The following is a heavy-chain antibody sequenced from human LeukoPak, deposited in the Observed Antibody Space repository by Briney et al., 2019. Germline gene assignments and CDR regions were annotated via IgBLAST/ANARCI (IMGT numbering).Heavy chain of an antibody. Sequence: GGSLRLSCAASGFTFSSYWMHWVRQAPGKGLVWVSLINSDGSSIRFADSVKGRFTISRDNAKNTLYLQMNSLRAEDTAVYYCAGGYYDGSGYYFDYYFDYWGQGTLVTVSS. V-gene: IGHV3-74*01. J-gene: IGHJ4*02. CDR3: AGGYYDGSGYYFDYYFDY. CDR1: GFTFSSYW. CDR2: INSDGSSI. D-gene: IGHD3-22*01.